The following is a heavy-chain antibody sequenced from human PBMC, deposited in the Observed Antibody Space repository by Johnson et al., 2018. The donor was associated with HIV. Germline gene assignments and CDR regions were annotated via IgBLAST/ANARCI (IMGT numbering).Heavy chain of an antibody. Sequence: VQLVESGGSVVRPGGSLRLSCAASGFTFDDYGMSWVRQAPGKGLEWVSGINWNSGSIDYADSVKGRLTISRDNAKNSLYLQMNRLRAEDTAVYYCARVGRWSTVVTPYYALDFWGQGTVVSVPS. CDR2: INWNSGSI. CDR3: ARVGRWSTVVTPYYALDF. V-gene: IGHV3-20*04. CDR1: GFTFDDYG. J-gene: IGHJ3*01. D-gene: IGHD4-23*01.